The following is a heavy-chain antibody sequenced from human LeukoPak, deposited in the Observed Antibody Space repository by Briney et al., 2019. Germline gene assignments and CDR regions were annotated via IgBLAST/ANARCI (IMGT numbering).Heavy chain of an antibody. V-gene: IGHV3-23*01. CDR1: GFTFRNFA. J-gene: IGHJ4*02. CDR2: ISGGGEHT. Sequence: PGGSLRLSCAASGFTFRNFAMKWVRQAPGRGLEWVSDISGGGEHTFYADSVKGRFTFSRDNSKNTLYLQMNSLRVEDTAVYYCAGLTMIRGGQNPFVDYWGQGTLVTVSS. CDR3: AGLTMIRGGQNPFVDY. D-gene: IGHD3-10*01.